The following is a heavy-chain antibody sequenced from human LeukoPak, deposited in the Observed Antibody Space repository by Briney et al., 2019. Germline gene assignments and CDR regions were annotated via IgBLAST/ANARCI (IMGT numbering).Heavy chain of an antibody. Sequence: GGSLRLSCAASGFTFDDYAIHWVRQVPGKGLEWVSGISWNSGSDGYADSVKGRFTISRDNAKNSLYLQMNSLRAEDTAVYYCARDRSLISGSSFDYWGQGTLVTVSS. CDR3: ARDRSLISGSSFDY. J-gene: IGHJ4*02. V-gene: IGHV3-9*01. CDR1: GFTFDDYA. CDR2: ISWNSGSD. D-gene: IGHD3-10*01.